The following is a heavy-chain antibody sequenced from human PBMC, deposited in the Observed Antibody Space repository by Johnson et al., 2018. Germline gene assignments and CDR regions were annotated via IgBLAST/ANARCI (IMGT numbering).Heavy chain of an antibody. J-gene: IGHJ6*03. CDR2: ISDRGGST. V-gene: IGHV3-23*04. Sequence: VQLVESGGGLVQPGGSLRLSCAASGFTFSRYAMTWVRQAPGKGLEWVSAISDRGGSTYYAASVKGRFTISRDNSKNTLYLQMNSLSVEDTAVYYCAKRVVVTAPYYYYMDVWGKGTTVTVSS. D-gene: IGHD2-21*02. CDR3: AKRVVVTAPYYYYMDV. CDR1: GFTFSRYA.